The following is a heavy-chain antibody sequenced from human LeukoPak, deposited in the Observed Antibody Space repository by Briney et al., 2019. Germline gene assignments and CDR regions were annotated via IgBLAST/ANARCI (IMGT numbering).Heavy chain of an antibody. CDR1: GYSFISYG. V-gene: IGHV1-18*01. CDR3: ARDRTSTVASPSASFDI. CDR2: ISAYNGNT. D-gene: IGHD4-11*01. Sequence: GASVKVSCKASGYSFISYGITWVRQAPGQGLEWMGWISAYNGNTNYAQKVQGRVTMTTDTSTSTAYMELKSLRSDDTAVYYCARDRTSTVASPSASFDIWGQGTMVTVSS. J-gene: IGHJ3*02.